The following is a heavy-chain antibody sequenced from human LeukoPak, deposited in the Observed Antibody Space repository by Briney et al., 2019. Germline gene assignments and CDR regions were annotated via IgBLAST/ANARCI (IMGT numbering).Heavy chain of an antibody. CDR1: GFIFSGFG. D-gene: IGHD2-2*01. V-gene: IGHV3-30*03. J-gene: IGHJ4*02. Sequence: GGSLRLSCVASGFIFSGFGMHWVRQAPGKGLEWVAVISYNARHEYYRDSVKGRFSISRDNSKNTVSLQMDSLTIEDTAVYYCVRGGSPPTSTWSLDEWGQGTLVSVSS. CDR3: VRGGSPPTSTWSLDE. CDR2: ISYNARHE.